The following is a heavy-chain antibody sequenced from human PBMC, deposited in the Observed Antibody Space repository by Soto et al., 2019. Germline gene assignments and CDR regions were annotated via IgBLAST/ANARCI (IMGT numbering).Heavy chain of an antibody. V-gene: IGHV1-18*01. CDR1: GYTFTSYG. D-gene: IGHD1-1*01. CDR3: ARGTGKTSEGYLFDY. CDR2: ISGYNGDT. J-gene: IGHJ4*02. Sequence: GASVKVSCKASGYTFTSYGINWVRQAPGQGLEWMGWISGYNGDTNFAQKLQGRVTMTTDTSTSTAYMELRSLRADDTAVYYCARGTGKTSEGYLFDYWGLGALVTVSS.